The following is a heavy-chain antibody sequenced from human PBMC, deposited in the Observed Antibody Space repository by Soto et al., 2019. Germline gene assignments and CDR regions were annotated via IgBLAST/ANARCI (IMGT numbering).Heavy chain of an antibody. CDR2: ITSSSSYI. CDR1: GFTVSTYN. Sequence: XGFLRLSFAASGFTVSTYNMNWVRQAPGKGLEWVSSITSSSSYIFYADSVKGRFTISRDNAKNSLYLQMNSLRAEDTAVYYCARYSGTYRDYWGQGTLVTVSS. J-gene: IGHJ4*02. V-gene: IGHV3-21*01. CDR3: ARYSGTYRDY. D-gene: IGHD1-26*01.